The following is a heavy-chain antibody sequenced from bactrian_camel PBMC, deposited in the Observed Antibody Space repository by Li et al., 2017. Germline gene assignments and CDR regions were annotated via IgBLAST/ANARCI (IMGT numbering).Heavy chain of an antibody. CDR1: QYTYSSNC. J-gene: IGHJ4*01. D-gene: IGHD6*01. V-gene: IGHV3S1*01. CDR3: AAGPRRFGTWENLRMYDY. CDR2: INTGDGST. Sequence: HVQLVESGGGTVQAGGSLRPSCAASQYTYSSNCVGWFRQAPGREREGVAAINTGDGSTFYSDSVKGRFTITEDKAKNSVYLQMNNLKPEDTAMYYCAAGPRRFGTWENLRMYDYWGQGTQVTVS.